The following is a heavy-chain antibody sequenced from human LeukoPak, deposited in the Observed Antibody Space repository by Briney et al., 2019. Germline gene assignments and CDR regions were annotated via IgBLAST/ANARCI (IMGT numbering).Heavy chain of an antibody. D-gene: IGHD6-13*01. Sequence: GGSLRLSCAASGFTFSSYAMSWVRQAPGKGLEWVSAISGSGGSTYYADSVKGRFTVSRDSSKNTLYLQMNSLRAEDTAVYYCAKGNRASSWYYFDYWGQGTLVTVSS. J-gene: IGHJ4*02. V-gene: IGHV3-23*01. CDR3: AKGNRASSWYYFDY. CDR2: ISGSGGST. CDR1: GFTFSSYA.